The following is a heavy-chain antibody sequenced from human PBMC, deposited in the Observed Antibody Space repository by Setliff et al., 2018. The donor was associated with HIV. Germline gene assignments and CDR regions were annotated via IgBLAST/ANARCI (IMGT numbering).Heavy chain of an antibody. CDR2: LWRDEVGE. V-gene: IGHV3-33*08. J-gene: IGHJ1*01. CDR1: GYSFTDYF. CDR3: GNKGGQV. Sequence: SCKASGYSFTDYFMHWVRQAPGQGLEWVSLLWRDEVGEYYADSVKGRFSISRDRSRNTVSLQMISLRVEDTAMYYCGNKGGQVWGPGTLVTVSS. D-gene: IGHD3-16*01.